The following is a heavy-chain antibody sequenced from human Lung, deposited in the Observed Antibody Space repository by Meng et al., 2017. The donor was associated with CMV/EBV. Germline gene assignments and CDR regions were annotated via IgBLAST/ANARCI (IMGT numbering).Heavy chain of an antibody. CDR2: IKPTTEHETI. CDR3: TTVNWNYYDY. J-gene: IGHJ4*02. Sequence: SCAGSGFTISNAKISWVRQAPGKGLEWVARIKPTTEHETIDYAAPVEGRFTISRDDSRNTVYLQMNSLKSEDTAVYFCTTVNWNYYDYWGQGTGVTVSS. V-gene: IGHV3-15*01. CDR1: GFTISNAK. D-gene: IGHD1-1*01.